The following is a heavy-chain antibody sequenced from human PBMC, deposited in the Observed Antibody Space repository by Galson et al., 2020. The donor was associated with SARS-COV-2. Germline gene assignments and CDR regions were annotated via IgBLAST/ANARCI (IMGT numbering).Heavy chain of an antibody. Sequence: SETLSLTCTVSGDSISSISYYWGWIPQPPGKGLECIGSISDSGSTYYNPSLKSRVTLSVDTSKNQFSLKLNSVTAADTAIYYCARHLESGRYRTSSGYWGQGTLVTVSS. J-gene: IGHJ4*02. V-gene: IGHV4-39*01. CDR1: GDSISSISYY. CDR2: ISDSGST. CDR3: ARHLESGRYRTSSGY. D-gene: IGHD6-19*01.